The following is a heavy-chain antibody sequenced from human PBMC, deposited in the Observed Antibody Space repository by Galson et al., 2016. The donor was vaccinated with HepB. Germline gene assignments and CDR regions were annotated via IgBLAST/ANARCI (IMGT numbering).Heavy chain of an antibody. D-gene: IGHD5-12*01. Sequence: QSGAEVKKPGESLRISCKGSGYSLTNYWISWVRQMPGKGLEWMGGIDPSDSYTDYSPSFQGHVTISADKSISTAYLQWSSLKASDTAMYFCARHGGYSGFFFDYWGQGTLVTVSS. V-gene: IGHV5-10-1*01. CDR2: IDPSDSYT. CDR3: ARHGGYSGFFFDY. CDR1: GYSLTNYW. J-gene: IGHJ4*02.